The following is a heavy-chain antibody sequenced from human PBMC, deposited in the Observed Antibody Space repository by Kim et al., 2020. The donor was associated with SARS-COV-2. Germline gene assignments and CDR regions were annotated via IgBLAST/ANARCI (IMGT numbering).Heavy chain of an antibody. V-gene: IGHV3-49*02. J-gene: IGHJ4*02. Sequence: DYGTSVKGRFTVSRDDSKSVAYLQLNSLPTEDAAMYYCARHAGSRNFYFDHWGQGTLVTVSA. CDR3: ARHAGSRNFYFDH. D-gene: IGHD4-4*01.